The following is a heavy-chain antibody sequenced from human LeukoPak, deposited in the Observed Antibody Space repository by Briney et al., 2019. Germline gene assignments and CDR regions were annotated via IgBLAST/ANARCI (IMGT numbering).Heavy chain of an antibody. CDR3: ARGLIIGTTSPFDY. J-gene: IGHJ4*02. Sequence: PSETLSLTCTVSGGSISSYYWSWIRQPPGKGLEWIGYIYYSGSTNYNPSLKSRVTISVDTSKNQFSLKLSSVTAADTAVYYCARGLIIGTTSPFDYWGQGTLVTVSS. CDR2: IYYSGST. V-gene: IGHV4-59*12. D-gene: IGHD1-7*01. CDR1: GGSISSYY.